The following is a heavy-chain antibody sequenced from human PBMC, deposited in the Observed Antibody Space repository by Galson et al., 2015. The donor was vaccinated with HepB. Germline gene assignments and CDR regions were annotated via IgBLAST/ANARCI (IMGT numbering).Heavy chain of an antibody. CDR2: ISSSSSYI. CDR3: ARDVPSIAVAGHFDY. CDR1: GFTFSSYS. J-gene: IGHJ4*02. D-gene: IGHD6-19*01. Sequence: SLRLSCAASGFTFSSYSMNWVRQAPGKGLEWVSSISSSSSYIYYADSVKGRFTISRDNAKNSLYLQMNSLRAEDTAVYYCARDVPSIAVAGHFDYWGQGTLVTVSS. V-gene: IGHV3-21*01.